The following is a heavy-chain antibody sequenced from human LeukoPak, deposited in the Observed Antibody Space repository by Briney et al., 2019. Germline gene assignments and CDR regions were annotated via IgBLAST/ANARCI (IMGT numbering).Heavy chain of an antibody. V-gene: IGHV3-30*04. J-gene: IGHJ5*02. CDR3: ARASVRGAHKTYNWFDP. D-gene: IGHD3-10*01. CDR2: ISYDGSNK. Sequence: GGSLRLSCAASGFTFSSYAMEWVRQAPGKGLEWVAVISYDGSNKYYADSVKGRFTISRDNSKNTLYLQMNSLRAEDTAVYYCARASVRGAHKTYNWFDPWGQGTLVTVSS. CDR1: GFTFSSYA.